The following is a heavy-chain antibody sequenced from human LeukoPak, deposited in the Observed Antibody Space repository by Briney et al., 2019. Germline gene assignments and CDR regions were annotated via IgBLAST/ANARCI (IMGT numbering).Heavy chain of an antibody. D-gene: IGHD6-6*01. CDR2: ISSSSSYI. CDR3: ARASSSFGYYFDY. V-gene: IGHV3-21*01. J-gene: IGHJ4*02. Sequence: GGSLRLSCAASGFTFSSYSMNWVRQDPGKGLEWVSSISSSSSYIYYADSVKGRFTISRDNAKNSLYLQMNSLRAEDTAVYYCARASSSFGYYFDYWGQGTLVTVSS. CDR1: GFTFSSYS.